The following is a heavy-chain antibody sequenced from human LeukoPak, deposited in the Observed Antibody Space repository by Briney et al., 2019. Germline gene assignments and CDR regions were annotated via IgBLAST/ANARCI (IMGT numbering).Heavy chain of an antibody. CDR3: ARRSGYSLDY. Sequence: SETLSLTCTVSGGFIDNSAYYWGWIRQPPGKGLEWIGSIYYTGTTSYNPSLESRVTLSVDSSNNQISLNLNSVIAADTAMYFCARRSGYSLDYWGQGTLVTVSS. D-gene: IGHD5-18*01. V-gene: IGHV4-39*07. J-gene: IGHJ4*02. CDR1: GGFIDNSAYY. CDR2: IYYTGTT.